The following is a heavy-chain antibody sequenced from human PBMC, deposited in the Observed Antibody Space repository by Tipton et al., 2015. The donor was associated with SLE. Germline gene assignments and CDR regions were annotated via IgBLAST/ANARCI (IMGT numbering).Heavy chain of an antibody. D-gene: IGHD6-19*01. Sequence: GLVKPSETLSLTCTVSGGSISSYYWSWIRQPPGKGLEWIGYIYYSGSTNYNPSLKSRVTISVDTSKNQFSLKLSSVTAADTAVYYCARGAVAGLGVDYWGQGTLVTVSS. CDR2: IYYSGST. V-gene: IGHV4-59*01. CDR3: ARGAVAGLGVDY. CDR1: GGSISSYY. J-gene: IGHJ4*02.